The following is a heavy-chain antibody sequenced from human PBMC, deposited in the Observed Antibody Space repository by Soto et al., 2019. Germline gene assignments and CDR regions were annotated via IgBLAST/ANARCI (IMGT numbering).Heavy chain of an antibody. CDR1: GYTFTSYA. D-gene: IGHD3-22*01. V-gene: IGHV1-3*01. Sequence: ASVKVSCKASGYTFTSYAMHWVRQAPGQRLEWMGWINAGNGNTKYSQKFQGRVTITRDTSASTAYMELSSLRSEDTAVYYCARDLGYYDQAGDYCGQGPLVTVYS. CDR3: ARDLGYYDQAGDY. CDR2: INAGNGNT. J-gene: IGHJ4*02.